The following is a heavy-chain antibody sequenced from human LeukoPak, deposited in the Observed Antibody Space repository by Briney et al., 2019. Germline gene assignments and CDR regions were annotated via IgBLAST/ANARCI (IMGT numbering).Heavy chain of an antibody. D-gene: IGHD3-22*01. CDR2: INPSGGST. CDR1: GYTFTSYY. V-gene: IGHV1-46*01. J-gene: IGHJ3*02. CDR3: ARDWYYYDSSGYGAFDI. Sequence: ASVKVSCKASGYTFTSYYMHWVRQAPGQGLEWTGIINPSGGSTSYAQKFQGRVTMTRDTSTSTVYMELSSLRSEDTAVYYCARDWYYYDSSGYGAFDIWGQGTMVTVSS.